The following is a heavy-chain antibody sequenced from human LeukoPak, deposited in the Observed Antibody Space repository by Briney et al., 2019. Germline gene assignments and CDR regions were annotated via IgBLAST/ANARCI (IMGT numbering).Heavy chain of an antibody. V-gene: IGHV1-18*01. D-gene: IGHD3-22*01. CDR2: ISAYNGNT. CDR1: GYTFTSYD. Sequence: GASVKVSCKASGYTFTSYDINWVRQATGQGLEWMGWISAYNGNTNYAQELQGRVTMTTDTSTSTAYMELRSLRSDDTAVYYCASVSYYDSSGYYDYWGQGTLVTVSS. CDR3: ASVSYYDSSGYYDY. J-gene: IGHJ4*02.